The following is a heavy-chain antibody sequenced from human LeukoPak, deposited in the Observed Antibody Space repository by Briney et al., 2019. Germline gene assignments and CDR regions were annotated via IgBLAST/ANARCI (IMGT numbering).Heavy chain of an antibody. D-gene: IGHD6-13*01. Sequence: ASVKVSCKASGYTFTDYYIHWVRQAPGQGLEWMGWINPDSGGTNYAQKFQGRVTMTRDTSISTAYMELSRLRSDDTAVYYCARDAGYSSREDWFDPWGQGTLVTVSS. CDR1: GYTFTDYY. V-gene: IGHV1-2*02. CDR3: ARDAGYSSREDWFDP. CDR2: INPDSGGT. J-gene: IGHJ5*02.